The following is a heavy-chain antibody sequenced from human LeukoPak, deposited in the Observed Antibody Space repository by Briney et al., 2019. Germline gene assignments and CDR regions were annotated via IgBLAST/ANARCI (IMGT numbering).Heavy chain of an antibody. CDR1: GFTFSSYA. V-gene: IGHV3-23*01. Sequence: GGSLRLSCAASGFTFSSYAMNWVRQAPGKGLEWVSCINGSGDYTYYADSVKGRFTIARGNSKNTVYLQMNNLRVEDTALYYCAKGAFGGFGERSDYWGQGTLVSVSS. CDR2: INGSGDYT. CDR3: AKGAFGGFGERSDY. J-gene: IGHJ4*02. D-gene: IGHD3-10*01.